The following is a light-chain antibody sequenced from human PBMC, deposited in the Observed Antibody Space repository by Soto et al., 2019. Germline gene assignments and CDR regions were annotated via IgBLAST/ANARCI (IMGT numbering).Light chain of an antibody. Sequence: EIVLTQSPATLSLSPGERATLSCRASQSVSSYLAWYQQKPGQAPRLLIYDASNRATGIPARFSGSGSGTDFTLTISSLEPEDFAVYYCQQRSKWPFFTLRPGTKVDI. CDR1: QSVSSY. V-gene: IGKV3-11*01. CDR3: QQRSKWPFFT. CDR2: DAS. J-gene: IGKJ3*01.